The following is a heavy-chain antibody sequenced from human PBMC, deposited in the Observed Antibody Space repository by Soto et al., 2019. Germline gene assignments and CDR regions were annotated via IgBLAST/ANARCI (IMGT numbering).Heavy chain of an antibody. CDR3: ARAEAVAGTRWFDP. CDR1: GGSFSGYY. Sequence: PSETLSLTCAVYGGSFSGYYWSWIRQPPGKGLEWIGEINHSGSTNYNPSLKSRVTISVDTSKNQFSLKLSSVTAADTAVYYCARAEAVAGTRWFDPWGQGTLVTVAS. J-gene: IGHJ5*02. V-gene: IGHV4-34*01. CDR2: INHSGST. D-gene: IGHD6-19*01.